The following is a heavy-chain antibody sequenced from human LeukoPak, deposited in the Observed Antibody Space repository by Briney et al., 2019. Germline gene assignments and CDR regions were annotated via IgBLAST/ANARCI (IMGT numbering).Heavy chain of an antibody. V-gene: IGHV3-23*01. J-gene: IGHJ4*02. CDR1: GFTFSSHG. CDR3: ARGPLEYRSGFVLVFGPLKN. Sequence: GGSLRLSCAASGFTFSSHGMNWVRQAPGKGLEWVSGISGSGVITYYADSVKGRFTISRDNSKNTLDLQMNSLRAEDTAVYYCARGPLEYRSGFVLVFGPLKNWGQGTQVTVSS. D-gene: IGHD3-22*01. CDR2: ISGSGVIT.